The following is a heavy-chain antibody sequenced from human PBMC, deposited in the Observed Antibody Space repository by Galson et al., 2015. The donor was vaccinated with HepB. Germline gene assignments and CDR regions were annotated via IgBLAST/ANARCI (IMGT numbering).Heavy chain of an antibody. CDR1: GGTFSSYA. J-gene: IGHJ2*01. D-gene: IGHD3-22*01. CDR2: IIPIFGTA. Sequence: SVKVSCKASGGTFSSYAISWVRQAPGQGLEWMGGIIPIFGTANYAQKFQGRVTITADESTSTAYMELSSLRSEDTAVYYCARDLAYYYDSSGLLGYFDLWGRGTLVTVSS. V-gene: IGHV1-69*13. CDR3: ARDLAYYYDSSGLLGYFDL.